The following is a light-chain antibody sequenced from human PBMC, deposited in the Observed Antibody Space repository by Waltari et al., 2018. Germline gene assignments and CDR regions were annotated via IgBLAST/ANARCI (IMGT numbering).Light chain of an antibody. Sequence: EIVMTQSPATLSVSPGATATLSCRASQSVSSNVAWYQKKPGQAPRLLIYDASTRATSIPAKFRGSESGTEFTLTISSLQSEDFAVYYCQQYNRWPPITFGHGTRLEIK. J-gene: IGKJ5*01. CDR1: QSVSSN. CDR3: QQYNRWPPIT. V-gene: IGKV3-15*01. CDR2: DAS.